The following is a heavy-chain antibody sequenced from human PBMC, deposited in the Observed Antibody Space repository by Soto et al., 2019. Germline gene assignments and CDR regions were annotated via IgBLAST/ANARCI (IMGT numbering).Heavy chain of an antibody. CDR2: IDPSDSQT. Sequence: GEFLKISCKGSGYSFAGYWITWVRQKPGKGLEWMGRIDPSDSQTYYSPSFRGHVTISVTKSITTVFLQWSSLRASDTAMYYCARQIYDSDTGPNFQYYFDSWGQGTPVTVSS. CDR3: ARQIYDSDTGPNFQYYFDS. D-gene: IGHD3-22*01. J-gene: IGHJ4*02. CDR1: GYSFAGYW. V-gene: IGHV5-10-1*01.